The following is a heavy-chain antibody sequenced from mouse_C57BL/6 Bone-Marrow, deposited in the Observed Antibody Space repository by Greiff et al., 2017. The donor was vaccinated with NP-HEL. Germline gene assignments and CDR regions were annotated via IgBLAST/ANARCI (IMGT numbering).Heavy chain of an antibody. CDR3: ANPFLLRNAMDY. V-gene: IGHV5-2*01. CDR2: INSDGGST. D-gene: IGHD1-1*01. CDR1: EYEFPSHD. J-gene: IGHJ4*01. Sequence: VQLKESGGGLVQPGESLKLSCESNEYEFPSHDMSWVRKTPEKRLELVAAINSDGGSTYYPDTMERRFIISRDNTKKTLYLQMSSLRSEDTALYYCANPFLLRNAMDYWGQGTSVTVSS.